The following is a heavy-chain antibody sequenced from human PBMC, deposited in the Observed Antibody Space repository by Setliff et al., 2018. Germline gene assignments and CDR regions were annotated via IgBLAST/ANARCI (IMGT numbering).Heavy chain of an antibody. CDR1: GFTFNTYA. CDR3: AKGLGRQQLDFFDF. D-gene: IGHD6-13*01. V-gene: IGHV3-23*01. Sequence: GGSLRLSCAASGFTFNTYAMSWVRQPPGKGLEWVSTISDSLSTTYYADSVKGRFTISRDNSKNTLYLQMNSLRAEDTAVYYCAKGLGRQQLDFFDFWGRGTLVTVSS. J-gene: IGHJ4*02. CDR2: ISDSLSTT.